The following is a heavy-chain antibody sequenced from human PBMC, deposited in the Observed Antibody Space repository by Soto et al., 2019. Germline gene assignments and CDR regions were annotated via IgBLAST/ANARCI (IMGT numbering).Heavy chain of an antibody. CDR3: ARVYGYYYDSSGYYQAFDY. CDR1: GGSISSGGYD. J-gene: IGHJ4*02. Sequence: SETLSLTCTVSGGSISSGGYDWSWIRQHPGKGLEWIGYIYYSGSTYYNPSLKSRVTISVDTSKNQFSLKLSSVTAADTAVYYCARVYGYYYDSSGYYQAFDYWGQGTLVTVSS. CDR2: IYYSGST. D-gene: IGHD3-22*01. V-gene: IGHV4-31*03.